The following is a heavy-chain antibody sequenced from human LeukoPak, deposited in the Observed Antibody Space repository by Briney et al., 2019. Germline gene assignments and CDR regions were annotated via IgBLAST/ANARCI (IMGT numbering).Heavy chain of an antibody. V-gene: IGHV1-2*02. CDR3: ARDLDSSGWHIPD. J-gene: IGHJ4*02. CDR2: INPNSGGT. CDR1: GYTFTGYY. D-gene: IGHD6-19*01. Sequence: ASVKVSCKASGYTFTGYYMHWVRQAPGQGLEWMGWINPNSGGTNYAQKFQGRVTMTRDTSISTAYMELSRLRSDDTAVYYCARDLDSSGWHIPDWGQGTLATVSS.